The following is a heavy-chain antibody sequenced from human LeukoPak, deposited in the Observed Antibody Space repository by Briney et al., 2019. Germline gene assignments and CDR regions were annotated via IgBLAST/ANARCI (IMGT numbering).Heavy chain of an antibody. D-gene: IGHD5-18*01. CDR1: GFTLSSYW. V-gene: IGHV3-7*01. CDR3: ARSRSAMVILYYYYYMDV. Sequence: PGGSLRLSCAASGFTLSSYWMSWVRQAPGKGLEWVANIKQDGSEKYYVDSVKGRFTISRDNAKNSLYLQMNSLRAEDTAVYYCARSRSAMVILYYYYYMDVWGKGTTVTVSS. CDR2: IKQDGSEK. J-gene: IGHJ6*03.